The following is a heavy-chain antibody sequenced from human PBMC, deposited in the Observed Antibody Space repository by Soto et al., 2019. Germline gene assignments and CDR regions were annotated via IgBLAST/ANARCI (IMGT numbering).Heavy chain of an antibody. V-gene: IGHV3-66*01. Sequence: PGGSLRLSCAASGFTVSSNYMSWVRQAPGKGLEWVSVIYSGGSIYYADSVKGRFIISRDNFKNTLYLQMNSLRAEDTAVYYCARGTYYDSSGYWFDYWGQGTLVTVSS. CDR2: IYSGGSI. D-gene: IGHD3-22*01. J-gene: IGHJ4*02. CDR1: GFTVSSNY. CDR3: ARGTYYDSSGYWFDY.